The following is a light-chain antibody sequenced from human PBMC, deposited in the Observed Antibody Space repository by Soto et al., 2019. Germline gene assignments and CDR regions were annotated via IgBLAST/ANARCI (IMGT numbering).Light chain of an antibody. J-gene: IGLJ2*01. V-gene: IGLV1-51*01. CDR3: GTWDSSLSAAV. CDR2: DNN. Sequence: QSVLTQPPSVSAASGQKVTISCSGSSSNIGNNYISWYQQLPGTAPKLLIYDNNKRPSGIPDRFSGSKSGTSATLDITGLQTGDEADYYCGTWDSSLSAAVFGGGTKLTVL. CDR1: SSNIGNNY.